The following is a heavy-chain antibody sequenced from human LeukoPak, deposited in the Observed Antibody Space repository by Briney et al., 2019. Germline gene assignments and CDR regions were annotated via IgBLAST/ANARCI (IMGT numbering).Heavy chain of an antibody. CDR3: ASIAAELDY. V-gene: IGHV3-33*01. D-gene: IGHD6-13*01. CDR1: GFTFSSYG. Sequence: PGGSLRLSCAASGFTFSSYGTHWVRQAPGKGLGWVAVICYDGSNKYYADSVKGRFTISRDNSKHTLYLQMHSLRAEDTAVYYCASIAAELDYWGQGTLVTVSS. J-gene: IGHJ4*02. CDR2: ICYDGSNK.